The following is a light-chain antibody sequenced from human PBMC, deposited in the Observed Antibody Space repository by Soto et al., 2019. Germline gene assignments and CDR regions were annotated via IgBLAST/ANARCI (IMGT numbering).Light chain of an antibody. CDR1: QSVSSSY. CDR3: QQRNSWPLT. J-gene: IGKJ4*01. V-gene: IGKV3D-20*02. CDR2: GTS. Sequence: ENVLSQSPGTLSLSPGERATLSCRASQSVSSSYLAWYQQKPGQAPRLLIYGTSSRATGIPDRFSGSGSGTDFTLTISSLEPEDFAVYYCQQRNSWPLTFGGGTKVDIK.